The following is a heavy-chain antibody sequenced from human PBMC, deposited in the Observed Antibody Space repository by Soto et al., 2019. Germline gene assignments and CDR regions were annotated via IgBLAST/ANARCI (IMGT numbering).Heavy chain of an antibody. CDR3: AKDPLSDYYDSSGYYAGIDY. V-gene: IGHV3-23*01. D-gene: IGHD3-22*01. J-gene: IGHJ4*02. Sequence: EVQLLESGGGLVQPGGSLRLSCAASGFTFSSYAMSWVRQAPGKGLEWVSAISGSGGSTYYADSVKGRFTISRDNSKNTLYLQMNSLRDEDTAVYYCAKDPLSDYYDSSGYYAGIDYWGQGTLVTVSS. CDR1: GFTFSSYA. CDR2: ISGSGGST.